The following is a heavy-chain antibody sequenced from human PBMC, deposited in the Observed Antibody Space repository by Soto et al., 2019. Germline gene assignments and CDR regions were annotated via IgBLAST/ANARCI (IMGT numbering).Heavy chain of an antibody. CDR1: GFTVSRNY. J-gene: IGHJ2*01. Sequence: EVQLVESGGGLVQPGGSLRLSCAASGFTVSRNYMSWVRQAPGKGLEWVSVIYSGGSTYYADSVKGRFTISRDNSKNTLYLQMNSLRAEDTAVYYCARASEANYWYFDLWGRGTLVTVSS. CDR2: IYSGGST. V-gene: IGHV3-66*01. CDR3: ARASEANYWYFDL.